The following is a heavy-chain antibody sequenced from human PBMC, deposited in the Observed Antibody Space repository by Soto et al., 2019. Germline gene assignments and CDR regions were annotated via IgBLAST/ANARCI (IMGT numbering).Heavy chain of an antibody. D-gene: IGHD3-16*02. CDR1: GGSVSSGSYY. CDR3: ARAYDYVWGSYRSQYYFDY. Sequence: SETLSLTCTVSGGSVSSGSYYWSWIRQPPGKGLEWIGYIYHSGSTNYNPSLKSRVTISVDTSKNQFSLKLSSVTAADTAVYYCARAYDYVWGSYRSQYYFDYWGQGTLVTVSS. V-gene: IGHV4-61*01. CDR2: IYHSGST. J-gene: IGHJ4*02.